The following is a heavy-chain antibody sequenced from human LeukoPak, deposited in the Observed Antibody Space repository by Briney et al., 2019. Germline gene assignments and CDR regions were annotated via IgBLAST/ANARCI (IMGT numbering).Heavy chain of an antibody. V-gene: IGHV3-20*04. J-gene: IGHJ4*02. CDR3: ARATITSPFYFDY. Sequence: GGSLRLSCAASGFAFGDHGMSWVRQVPGKGLEWVSGINWSGKSTSYGDPVRGRFTISRDNAKNSLSLQMDSLRAEDTALYYCARATITSPFYFDYWGQGTLVTVSS. D-gene: IGHD2-2*01. CDR2: INWSGKST. CDR1: GFAFGDHG.